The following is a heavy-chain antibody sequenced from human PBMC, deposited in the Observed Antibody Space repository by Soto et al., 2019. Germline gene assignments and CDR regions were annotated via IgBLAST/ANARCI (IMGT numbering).Heavy chain of an antibody. CDR1: GSRFSNYV. J-gene: IGHJ4*02. Sequence: QVQLVQSGAEVKTPGSSLKVSCKVSGSRFSNYVISWVRQAPGHGLEWLGRIIPIFNSTKYAQSFQGRVTISAEKSTSTASLELSSLRSDDTAVYYCARDGRGKKAGYNGLVSLGYWGQGTLVTVSS. CDR3: ARDGRGKKAGYNGLVSLGY. CDR2: IIPIFNST. D-gene: IGHD2-2*02. V-gene: IGHV1-69*06.